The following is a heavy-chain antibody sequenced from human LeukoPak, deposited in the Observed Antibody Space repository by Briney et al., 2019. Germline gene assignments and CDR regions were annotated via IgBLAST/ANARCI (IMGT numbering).Heavy chain of an antibody. CDR2: ISGSGGAT. V-gene: IGHV3-23*01. CDR3: ARDGDYYYMDV. J-gene: IGHJ6*03. D-gene: IGHD3-16*01. Sequence: GRSLRLSCAASGFTFSSYAMTWVRQAPGKGLEWVSSISGSGGATYSADSVKGRFTVSRDNSKNTLYLQMNSLRAEDTAVYYCARDGDYYYMDVWGKGTTVTVSS. CDR1: GFTFSSYA.